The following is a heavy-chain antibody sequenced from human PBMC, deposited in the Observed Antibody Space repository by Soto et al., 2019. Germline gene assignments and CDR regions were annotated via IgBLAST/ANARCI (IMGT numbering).Heavy chain of an antibody. Sequence: QVQLVQSGAEVKKPGASVKVSCKASGYTFTSYDINWVRQATGPGLEWMGWMNPNSANTGYAQKFQGRVTMTRNTSISTAYMELGSLGSEDTAVDDCAREWVRGMDVWVQGTTVTVSS. V-gene: IGHV1-8*01. D-gene: IGHD1-26*01. CDR1: GYTFTSYD. CDR3: AREWVRGMDV. CDR2: MNPNSANT. J-gene: IGHJ6*02.